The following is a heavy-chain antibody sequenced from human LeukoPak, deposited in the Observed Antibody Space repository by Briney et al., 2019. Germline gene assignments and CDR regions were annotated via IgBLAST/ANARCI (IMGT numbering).Heavy chain of an antibody. CDR3: ARGIDSTYFDY. D-gene: IGHD2/OR15-2a*01. CDR2: IIPIFGTA. V-gene: IGHV1-69*13. J-gene: IGHJ4*02. CDR1: GGTFSSYA. Sequence: ASVKVSCKASGGTFSSYAISWVRQAPGQGLEWMGGIIPIFGTANYAQKFQGRVTITADESTSTAYMELSGLRSEDTAVYYCARGIDSTYFDYWGQGTLVTVSS.